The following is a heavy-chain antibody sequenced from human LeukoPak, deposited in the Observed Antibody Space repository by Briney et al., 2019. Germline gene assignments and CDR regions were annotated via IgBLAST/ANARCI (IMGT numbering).Heavy chain of an antibody. CDR3: ARGARYYDILTGYYFDYYYYYMDV. V-gene: IGHV1-2*02. CDR2: INPNSGGT. D-gene: IGHD3-9*01. J-gene: IGHJ6*03. Sequence: ASVKVSCKTSGYTFTTYVFNWVRQAPGQGLEWMGWINPNSGGTNYAQKFQGRVTMTRDTSISTAYMELSRLRSDDTAVYYCARGARYYDILTGYYFDYYYYYMDVWGKGTTVTVSS. CDR1: GYTFTTYV.